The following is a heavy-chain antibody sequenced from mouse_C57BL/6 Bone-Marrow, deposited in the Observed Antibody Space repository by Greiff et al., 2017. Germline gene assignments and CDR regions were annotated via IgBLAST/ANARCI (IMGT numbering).Heavy chain of an antibody. V-gene: IGHV1-59*01. CDR2: IDPSDSYT. Sequence: QVQLQQSGAELVRPGTSVKLSCKASGYTFTSYWMHWVKQRPGQGLEWIGVIDPSDSYTNYNQKFKGKATLTVDTSSSTAYMQLSSLTSEDSAVYYCAREELGPRFAYWGQGTLVTVSA. J-gene: IGHJ3*01. CDR3: AREELGPRFAY. CDR1: GYTFTSYW.